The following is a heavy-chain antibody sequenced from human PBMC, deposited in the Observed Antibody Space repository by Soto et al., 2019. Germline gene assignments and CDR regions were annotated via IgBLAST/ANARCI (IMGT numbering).Heavy chain of an antibody. CDR1: GFTFVDYP. CDR3: AKGRGGNLYNCFDP. CDR2: ISWNSGSI. D-gene: IGHD2-15*01. V-gene: IGHV3-9*01. J-gene: IGHJ5*02. Sequence: GGSXRLSCVASGFTFVDYPMHWVRQAPGKGLEWVSGISWNSGSIGYADSVKGRFTISRDNAKNSLYLQMNSLRAEDTALYYCAKGRGGNLYNCFDPWGQGTLVTVSS.